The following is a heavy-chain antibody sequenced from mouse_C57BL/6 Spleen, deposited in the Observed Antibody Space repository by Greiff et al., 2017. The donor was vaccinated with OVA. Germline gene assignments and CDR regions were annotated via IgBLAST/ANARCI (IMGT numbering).Heavy chain of an antibody. CDR3: ASRSPNYYGSDY. Sequence: QVQLQQSGAELARPGASVKMSCKASGYTFTSYTMHWVKQRPGQGLEWIGYINPSSGYTKYNQKFKDKAPLTADKSSSTAYMQLSSLTSEDSAVYYCASRSPNYYGSDYWGQGTTLTVSS. J-gene: IGHJ2*01. V-gene: IGHV1-4*01. CDR1: GYTFTSYT. D-gene: IGHD1-1*01. CDR2: INPSSGYT.